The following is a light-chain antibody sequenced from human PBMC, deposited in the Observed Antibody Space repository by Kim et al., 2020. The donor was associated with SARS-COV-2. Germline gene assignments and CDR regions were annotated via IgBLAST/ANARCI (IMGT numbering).Light chain of an antibody. CDR2: LNSDGSH. CDR3: QTWGTV. V-gene: IGLV4-69*01. Sequence: LGASVTLTCTLSSGQSSYAIAWHQQQPEKGPRYLMNLNSDGSHSKGDGIPDRFSGSSSGAERYLTISSLQSEDEADYYCQTWGTVFGGGTQLTVL. J-gene: IGLJ2*01. CDR1: SGQSSYA.